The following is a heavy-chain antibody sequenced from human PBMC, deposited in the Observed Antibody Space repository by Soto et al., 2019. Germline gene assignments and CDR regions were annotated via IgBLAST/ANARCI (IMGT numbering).Heavy chain of an antibody. J-gene: IGHJ5*02. CDR3: ARPGIAGAGPARGVWFDP. D-gene: IGHD6-13*01. CDR1: GFTFSSYA. Sequence: QVQLVESGGGVVQPGRSLRLSCAASGFTFSSYAMHWVRQAPGKGLEWVAVISYDGSNKYYADSVKGRFTISRDNSKNALYLQMNGLRAEDTAVYYCARPGIAGAGPARGVWFDPWGQGTLVTVSS. V-gene: IGHV3-30-3*01. CDR2: ISYDGSNK.